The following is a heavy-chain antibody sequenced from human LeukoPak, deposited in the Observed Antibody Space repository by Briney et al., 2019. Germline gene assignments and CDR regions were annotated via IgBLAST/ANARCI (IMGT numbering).Heavy chain of an antibody. V-gene: IGHV1-2*02. D-gene: IGHD6-13*01. CDR2: INPNSGGT. J-gene: IGHJ6*03. CDR3: ATGIAAADYYYYMDV. CDR1: GDTFTGYY. Sequence: ASVKVSCKASGDTFTGYYMHWVRQAPGQGLEWMGWINPNSGGTNYAQKFQGRVTMTRDTSISTAYMELSRLRSDDTAVYYCATGIAAADYYYYMDVWGKGTTVTVSS.